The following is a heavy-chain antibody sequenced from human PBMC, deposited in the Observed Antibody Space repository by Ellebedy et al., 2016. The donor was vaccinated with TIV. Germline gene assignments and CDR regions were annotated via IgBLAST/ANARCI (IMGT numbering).Heavy chain of an antibody. CDR2: ISSSSSYI. CDR3: ASRIPGIAHLGEW. V-gene: IGHV3-21*01. J-gene: IGHJ4*02. Sequence: GESLKISXAASGFTFSSYSMNWVRQAPGKGLEWVSSISSSSSYIYYADSVKGRFTISRDNAKNSLYLQMNSLRAEDTAVYYCASRIPGIAHLGEWWGQGTLVTVSS. CDR1: GFTFSSYS. D-gene: IGHD6-13*01.